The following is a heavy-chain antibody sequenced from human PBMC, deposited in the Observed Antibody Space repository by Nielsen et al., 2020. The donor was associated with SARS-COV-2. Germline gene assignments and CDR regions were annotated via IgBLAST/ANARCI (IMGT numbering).Heavy chain of an antibody. V-gene: IGHV1-46*01. CDR2: INPSGGST. Sequence: WVRQAPGQGLEWMGIINPSGGSTSYAQKLQGRVTMTRDTSTSTVYMELSSLRSEDTAVYYCARDQISRDGYIPNSYYFDCWGQGTLVTVSS. J-gene: IGHJ4*02. D-gene: IGHD5-24*01. CDR3: ARDQISRDGYIPNSYYFDC.